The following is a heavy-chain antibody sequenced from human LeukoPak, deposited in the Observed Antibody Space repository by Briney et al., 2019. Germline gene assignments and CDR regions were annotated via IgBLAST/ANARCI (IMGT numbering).Heavy chain of an antibody. Sequence: SETLSLTCTVSGGSISSYYWSWIRQPAGKGLEWIGRIYSSGNTNYNPSLKSRVTMSVDTSKDQFSLKLSSVTAADTAVYYCARIWYSNGWFFDYWGQGTLVTVSS. CDR3: ARIWYSNGWFFDY. CDR1: GGSISSYY. D-gene: IGHD6-19*01. J-gene: IGHJ4*02. V-gene: IGHV4-4*07. CDR2: IYSSGNT.